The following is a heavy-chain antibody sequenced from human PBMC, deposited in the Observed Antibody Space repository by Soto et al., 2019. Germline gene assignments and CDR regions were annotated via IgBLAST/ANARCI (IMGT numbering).Heavy chain of an antibody. CDR1: GFTFSSFA. V-gene: IGHV3-64D*06. Sequence: EVLLVESGGGLVQPGGSLRLSCSASGFTFSSFAMHWVRQAPGKGLEYVSGIRANGLTTYDADSVKDRFTISRDNSKNTVYLQMTSLRPEDTAVYYCVKDSHSRSIKMLDSWGQGTLVTVSS. J-gene: IGHJ4*02. D-gene: IGHD5-12*01. CDR2: IRANGLTT. CDR3: VKDSHSRSIKMLDS.